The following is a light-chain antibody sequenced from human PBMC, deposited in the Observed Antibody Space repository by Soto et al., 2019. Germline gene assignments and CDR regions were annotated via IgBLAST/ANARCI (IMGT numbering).Light chain of an antibody. CDR2: DAS. J-gene: IGKJ1*01. CDR3: QVRDVWPS. Sequence: IVLTQSPVTLAVSPGESAVLSCRASQSVSTSLAWYQHKPGQAPRLFIYDASKRAPGIPARFTGSGSGTDFTLTISSLEPEDIAIYYCQVRDVWPSFGQGTKVDIQ. V-gene: IGKV3-11*01. CDR1: QSVSTS.